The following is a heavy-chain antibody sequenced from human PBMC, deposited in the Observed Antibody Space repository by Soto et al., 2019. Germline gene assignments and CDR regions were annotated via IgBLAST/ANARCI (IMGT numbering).Heavy chain of an antibody. CDR2: ISGSGGST. Sequence: EVQLLESGGGLVQPGGSLRLSCAASGFTFSSYAMSWVRQAPGKGLEWVSAISGSGGSTYYADSVKGRFTISRDNSKNTLYLQMNSLRAEDTAVYYCARSPVVVITYYYGMDVWGQGTTVTVSS. CDR3: ARSPVVVITYYYGMDV. D-gene: IGHD3-22*01. CDR1: GFTFSSYA. J-gene: IGHJ6*02. V-gene: IGHV3-23*01.